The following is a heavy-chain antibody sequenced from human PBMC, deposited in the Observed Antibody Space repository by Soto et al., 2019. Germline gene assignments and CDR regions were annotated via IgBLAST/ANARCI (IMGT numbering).Heavy chain of an antibody. J-gene: IGHJ4*02. CDR2: IKSKTDGGTT. V-gene: IGHV3-15*01. CDR3: TTDCSDGSAGALGC. D-gene: IGHD3-10*01. Sequence: KTGGSLRLSCAASGFTFSNAGMNWVRQAPGKGLEWVGRIKSKTDGGTTDYAAPVKGRFTISRDDSKNTLYLQMNSLKTEDTAVYYCTTDCSDGSAGALGCWGQGTLVTVSS. CDR1: GFTFSNAG.